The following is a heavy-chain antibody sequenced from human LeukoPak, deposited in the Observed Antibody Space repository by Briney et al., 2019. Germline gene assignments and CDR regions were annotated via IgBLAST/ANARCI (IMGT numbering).Heavy chain of an antibody. V-gene: IGHV3-23*01. CDR2: ISGSGGNT. CDR1: EFTFTSYA. D-gene: IGHD3-9*01. Sequence: PGGSLRLSCAASEFTFTSYAMSWVRQAPGKGLEWVSAISGSGGNTYYADSVKGRFTISRDNAKNSLYLQMNSLRAEDTAVYYCARVRMGVYDILTGYYMDYWGQGTLVTVSS. J-gene: IGHJ4*02. CDR3: ARVRMGVYDILTGYYMDY.